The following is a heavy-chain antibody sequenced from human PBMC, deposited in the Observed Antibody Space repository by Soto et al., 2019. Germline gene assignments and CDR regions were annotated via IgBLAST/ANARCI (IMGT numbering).Heavy chain of an antibody. Sequence: QGHLVRPGAEVKRLGSWVKGSCKASGGTFSTYAISWFRQALGQGLEGMGGTIPIFGTPNYQQRFQGRVTITADESTTTSYMELSRLKSEDTAVYYCARDRDDYGSGNYYNRMDFWAQGTLVTVSS. CDR2: TIPIFGTP. CDR1: GGTFSTYA. V-gene: IGHV1-69*01. J-gene: IGHJ4*02. D-gene: IGHD3-10*01. CDR3: ARDRDDYGSGNYYNRMDF.